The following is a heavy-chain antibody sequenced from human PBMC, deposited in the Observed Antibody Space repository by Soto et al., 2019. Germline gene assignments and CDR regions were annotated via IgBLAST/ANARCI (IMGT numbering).Heavy chain of an antibody. CDR3: AKDRLGYCSGGCCNDAFDI. CDR1: GFTFSSYG. V-gene: IGHV3-30*18. Sequence: QVQLVESGGGVVQPGRSLRLSCAASGFTFSSYGMHWVRQAPGKGLEWVAVISYDGSNKYYADSVKGRFTISRDNSKNTLYLQMNSLRAEDTAVYYCAKDRLGYCSGGCCNDAFDIWGQGTMVTVSS. D-gene: IGHD2-15*01. CDR2: ISYDGSNK. J-gene: IGHJ3*02.